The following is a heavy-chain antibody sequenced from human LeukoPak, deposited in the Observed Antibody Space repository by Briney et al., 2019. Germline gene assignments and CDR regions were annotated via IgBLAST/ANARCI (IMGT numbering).Heavy chain of an antibody. J-gene: IGHJ4*02. CDR3: ARDQDYYGSGSYGPDY. Sequence: SETLSLTCTVSGYSITSGYYWGWIRQPPGKGLEWIGSIYSTGSTFYNPSLKSRVTISVDPSKNQFSLKLSFVTAADTAVYYCARDQDYYGSGSYGPDYWGQGILVTVSS. V-gene: IGHV4-38-2*02. D-gene: IGHD3-10*01. CDR1: GYSITSGYY. CDR2: IYSTGST.